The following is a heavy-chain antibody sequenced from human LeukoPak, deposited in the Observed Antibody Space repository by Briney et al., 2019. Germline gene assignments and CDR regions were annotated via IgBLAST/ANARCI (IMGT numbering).Heavy chain of an antibody. CDR1: GFTFSSYS. CDR2: ISSSSSTI. D-gene: IGHD5-18*01. CDR3: ASLTRGYSYGSTDY. Sequence: GGSLRLSCAASGFTFSSYSMNWVRQAQGKGLKGFSYISSSSSTIYYADSVKGRFTISRDNAKNSLYLQMNSLRAEDTAVYYCASLTRGYSYGSTDYWGQGTLVTVSS. V-gene: IGHV3-48*01. J-gene: IGHJ4*02.